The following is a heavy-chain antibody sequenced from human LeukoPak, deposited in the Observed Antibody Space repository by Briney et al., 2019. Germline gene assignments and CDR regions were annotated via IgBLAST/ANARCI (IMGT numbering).Heavy chain of an antibody. V-gene: IGHV3-23*01. Sequence: GGSLRLSCAASGFTFSSYAMSWVRQAPGKGLEWVSAISGSGGSTYYADSVKGRFTISRDNSKNTLYLQMNSLRAEDTAVYYCAGQRITMVRGVIRGNWFDPWGQGTLVTVSS. CDR3: AGQRITMVRGVIRGNWFDP. J-gene: IGHJ5*02. D-gene: IGHD3-10*01. CDR1: GFTFSSYA. CDR2: ISGSGGST.